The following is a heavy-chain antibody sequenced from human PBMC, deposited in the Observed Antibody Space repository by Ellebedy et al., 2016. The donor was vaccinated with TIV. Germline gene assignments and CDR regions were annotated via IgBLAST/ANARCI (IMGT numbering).Heavy chain of an antibody. V-gene: IGHV4-39*07. CDR1: GGSISSSSYY. D-gene: IGHD6-13*01. CDR2: IYYSGST. CDR3: ARAPAGTQQSPLDY. Sequence: MPGGSLRLSCTVSGGSISSSSYYRGWIRQPPGKGLEWIGSIYYSGSTYYNPSLKSRVTISVDTSKNPFSLKLSSVTAADTAVYYCARAPAGTQQSPLDYWGQGTLVTVSS. J-gene: IGHJ4*02.